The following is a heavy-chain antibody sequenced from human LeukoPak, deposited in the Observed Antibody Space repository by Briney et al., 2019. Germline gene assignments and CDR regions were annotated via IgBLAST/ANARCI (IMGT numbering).Heavy chain of an antibody. V-gene: IGHV3-30*18. D-gene: IGHD5-12*01. J-gene: IGHJ4*02. CDR2: ISYDGSNK. Sequence: GRSLRLSCAASGFTFSSYGMHWVRQAPGKGLEWVAVISYDGSNKYHADSVKGRFTISRDNSKNTLYLQMNSLRAEDTAVYYCAKSGYSGYDSGIDYWGQGTLVTVSS. CDR3: AKSGYSGYDSGIDY. CDR1: GFTFSSYG.